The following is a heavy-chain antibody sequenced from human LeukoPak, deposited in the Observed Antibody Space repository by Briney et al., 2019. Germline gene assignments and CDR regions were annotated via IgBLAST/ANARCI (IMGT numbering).Heavy chain of an antibody. CDR2: INHSGST. D-gene: IGHD7-27*01. Sequence: SETLSLTCAVYGGSFSGYYWSWIRQPPGKGLEWIGEINHSGSTNYNPSLKSRVTISVDTSKNQFSLKLSSVTAADTAVYYCAVGNPGDDYWGQGTLVTVSS. CDR3: AVGNPGDDY. CDR1: GGSFSGYY. J-gene: IGHJ4*02. V-gene: IGHV4-34*01.